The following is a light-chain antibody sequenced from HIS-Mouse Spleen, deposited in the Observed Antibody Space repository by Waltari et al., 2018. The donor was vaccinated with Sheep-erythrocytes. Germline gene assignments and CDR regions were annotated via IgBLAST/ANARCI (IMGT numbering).Light chain of an antibody. Sequence: QSALTQPRSVSGSPAQSVTISCTGPSSDVGGYHYVSWYQQHQGKAPKLMIYDVSTRPSGVPVPFSGSQSGNTASLTISGLQAEDEADYYCCSYAGSYNHVFATGTTVTVL. CDR1: SSDVGGYHY. J-gene: IGLJ1*01. CDR3: CSYAGSYNHV. CDR2: DVS. V-gene: IGLV2-11*01.